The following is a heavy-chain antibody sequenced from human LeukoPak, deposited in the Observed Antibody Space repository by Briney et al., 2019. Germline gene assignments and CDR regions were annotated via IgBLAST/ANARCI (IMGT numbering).Heavy chain of an antibody. CDR1: GFTVSSNY. CDR2: IYSGGSS. Sequence: GGSLRLSCAASGFTVSSNYMSWVRQAPGKGLEWVSVIYSGGSSYYADSVKGRFTISRHNSKNTLYLQMNSLRAEDTAVYYCARVAAMAYDYWGQGTLVTVSS. J-gene: IGHJ4*02. V-gene: IGHV3-53*04. CDR3: ARVAAMAYDY. D-gene: IGHD5-18*01.